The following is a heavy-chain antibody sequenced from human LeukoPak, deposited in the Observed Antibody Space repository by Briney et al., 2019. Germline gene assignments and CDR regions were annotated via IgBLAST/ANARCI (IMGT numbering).Heavy chain of an antibody. V-gene: IGHV3-21*01. D-gene: IGHD3-10*01. CDR1: GFTFSSYS. J-gene: IGHJ6*02. CDR2: ISSSSSYI. CDR3: ARERDYGSGSYGMDV. Sequence: GWSLRLSCAASGFTFSSYSMNWVRQAPGKGREGVSSISSSSSYIYYADSVKGRFTISRDNAKNSLYLQMNSLRAEDTAVYYCARERDYGSGSYGMDVWGQGTTVTVSS.